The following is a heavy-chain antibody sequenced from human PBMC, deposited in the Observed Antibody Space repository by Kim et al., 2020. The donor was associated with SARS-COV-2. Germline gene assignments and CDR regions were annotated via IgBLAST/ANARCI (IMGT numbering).Heavy chain of an antibody. V-gene: IGHV3-30*04. CDR3: ARGSDVKVLYGRGNWFDP. CDR1: GFTFSSYA. D-gene: IGHD2-2*02. Sequence: GGSLRLSCAASGFTFSSYAMHWVRQAPGKGLEWVAVISYDGSNKYYADSVKGRFTISRDNSKNTLYLQMNSLRAEDTAVYYCARGSDVKVLYGRGNWFDP. CDR2: ISYDGSNK. J-gene: IGHJ5*02.